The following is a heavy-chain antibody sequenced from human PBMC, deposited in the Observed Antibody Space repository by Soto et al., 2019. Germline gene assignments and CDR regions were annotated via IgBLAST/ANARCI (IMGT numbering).Heavy chain of an antibody. CDR3: ARYNDYKVSRAFGS. CDR2: IYFNGAS. J-gene: IGHJ4*02. CDR1: GGSIRGCCCY. D-gene: IGHD3-16*01. Sequence: AFSGGSIRGCCCYCISVSQPPGKGLEWIGYIYFNGASYFNPSLKSRVTMSVDTSKNQFSLKVGSVTAADTAVYYCARYNDYKVSRAFGSWGPGILVSVSA. V-gene: IGHV4-30-4*08.